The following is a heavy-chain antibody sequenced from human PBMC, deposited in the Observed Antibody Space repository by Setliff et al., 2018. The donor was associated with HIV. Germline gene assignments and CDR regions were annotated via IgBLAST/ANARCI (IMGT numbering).Heavy chain of an antibody. D-gene: IGHD6-6*01. V-gene: IGHV3-23*01. CDR2: ISGSGGST. CDR3: SKGEGLSGIAARPHYFDY. Sequence: GGSLRLSCAASGFTFSSYAMSWVRQAPGKGLEWVSAISGSGGSTYYADSVKGRFTISRDNSKNTLYLQMNSLRVEDTAVYYCSKGEGLSGIAARPHYFDYWGQGTLVTVSS. J-gene: IGHJ4*02. CDR1: GFTFSSYA.